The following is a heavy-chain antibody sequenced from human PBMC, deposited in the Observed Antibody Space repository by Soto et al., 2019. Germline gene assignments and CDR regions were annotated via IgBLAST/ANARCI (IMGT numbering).Heavy chain of an antibody. CDR2: TGSGTGPG. CDR3: ARRDSGGFYRFFDS. CDR1: GGSLSTNP. D-gene: IGHD2-15*01. V-gene: IGHV1-69*06. J-gene: IGHJ4*02. Sequence: SVKVSCKASGGSLSTNPISWVRQAPGQGLEWMGGTGSGTGPGNHAQKFQGRLTVTADKSTSTVYMELTNLSSEDTAVYYCARRDSGGFYRFFDSWGQGTLVTVST.